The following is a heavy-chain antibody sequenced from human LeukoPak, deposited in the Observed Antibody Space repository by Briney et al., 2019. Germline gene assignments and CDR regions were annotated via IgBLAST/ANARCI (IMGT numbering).Heavy chain of an antibody. CDR2: MNPNSGNT. CDR3: ARGDSSSWYWIYSNYMDV. Sequence: ASVKVSCKASGYTFTSYGSSWVRQATGQGLEWMGWMNPNSGNTGYAQKFQGRVTITRNTSISTAYMELSSLRSEDTAVYYCARGDSSSWYWIYSNYMDVWGKGTTVTVSS. J-gene: IGHJ6*03. CDR1: GYTFTSYG. V-gene: IGHV1-8*03. D-gene: IGHD6-13*01.